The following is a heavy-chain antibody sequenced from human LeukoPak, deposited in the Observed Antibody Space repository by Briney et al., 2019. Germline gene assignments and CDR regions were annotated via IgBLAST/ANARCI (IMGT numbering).Heavy chain of an antibody. CDR2: FYYSGST. CDR3: ARTYYYDSSGYYD. Sequence: PSETLSLTCTVSGGSISSYYWSWIRQPPGKGLEWIGYFYYSGSTNYNPSLKSRVTISVDTSKNQFSLKLSSVTAADTAVYYCARTYYYDSSGYYDWGQGTLVTVSS. CDR1: GGSISSYY. J-gene: IGHJ4*02. V-gene: IGHV4-59*01. D-gene: IGHD3-22*01.